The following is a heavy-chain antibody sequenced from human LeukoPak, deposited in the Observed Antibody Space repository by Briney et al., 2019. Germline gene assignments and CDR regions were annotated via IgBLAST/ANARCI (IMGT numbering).Heavy chain of an antibody. D-gene: IGHD2-2*01. J-gene: IGHJ5*02. Sequence: ASVKVSCKASGYTFTGYYMHWVRQAPGQGLEWMGWINPNSGGTNYAQKFQGRVTMTRDTSISTAYMELSRLRSDDTAVYYCARCGSTSCYRPSLPWFDPWGQGTLVTVSS. V-gene: IGHV1-2*02. CDR3: ARCGSTSCYRPSLPWFDP. CDR1: GYTFTGYY. CDR2: INPNSGGT.